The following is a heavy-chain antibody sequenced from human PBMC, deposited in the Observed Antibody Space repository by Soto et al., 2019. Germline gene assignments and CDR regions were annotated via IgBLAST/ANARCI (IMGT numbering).Heavy chain of an antibody. CDR2: ISGSGGST. CDR1: GFTFSSYA. D-gene: IGHD3-22*01. CDR3: AKGLLHYDSSGYYLNLYYFDY. V-gene: IGHV3-23*01. Sequence: GGSLRLSCAASGFTFSSYAMSWVRQAPGKGLEWVSAISGSGGSTYYADSVKGRFTISRDNSKNTLYLQMNSLRAEDTAVYYCAKGLLHYDSSGYYLNLYYFDYWGQGTLVTVSS. J-gene: IGHJ4*02.